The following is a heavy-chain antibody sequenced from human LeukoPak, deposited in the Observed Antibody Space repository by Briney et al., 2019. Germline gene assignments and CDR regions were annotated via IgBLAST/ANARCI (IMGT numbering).Heavy chain of an antibody. D-gene: IGHD3-22*01. CDR1: GFTFTTYA. Sequence: GGSLRLSCAASGFTFTTYAMSWVRQAPGKGLEWVAVISYDGSNKYYPDSVKGRFTISRDNSKNTLYLQMNSLRAEDTAVYYCANSDSSGYPLDYWGQGTLVTVSS. J-gene: IGHJ4*02. CDR2: ISYDGSNK. V-gene: IGHV3-30*18. CDR3: ANSDSSGYPLDY.